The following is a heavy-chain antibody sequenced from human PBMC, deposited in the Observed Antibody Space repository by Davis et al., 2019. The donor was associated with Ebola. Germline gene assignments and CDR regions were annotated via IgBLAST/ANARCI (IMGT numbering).Heavy chain of an antibody. Sequence: ASVKVSCKASGYTFTSYYMHWVRQAPGQGLEWMGIINPNGGSTSSAQKFQGRVTMTRDTAISTTYMELSGLTSDDTAVYYCAREDCSDGRAGRCHQNFDYWGQGTLVTVSS. D-gene: IGHD2-8*01. V-gene: IGHV1-46*01. CDR1: GYTFTSYY. CDR2: INPNGGST. J-gene: IGHJ4*02. CDR3: AREDCSDGRAGRCHQNFDY.